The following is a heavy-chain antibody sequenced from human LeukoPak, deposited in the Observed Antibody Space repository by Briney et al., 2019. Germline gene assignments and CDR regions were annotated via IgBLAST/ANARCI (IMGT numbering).Heavy chain of an antibody. V-gene: IGHV5-10-1*01. CDR3: ARTSLALNWFDP. CDR1: GYSFTSYW. CDR2: IDPSDSYT. J-gene: IGHJ5*02. Sequence: GESLKISCQGSGYSFTSYWISWVRQMPGKGLEWMGRIDPSDSYTYYSPSFQGHVTISADKSISTAYLQWSSLKASDTAMYYCARTSLALNWFDPWGQGTLVTVSS. D-gene: IGHD2-21*01.